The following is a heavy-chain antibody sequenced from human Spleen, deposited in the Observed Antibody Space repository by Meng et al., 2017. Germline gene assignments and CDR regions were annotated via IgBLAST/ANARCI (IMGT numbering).Heavy chain of an antibody. D-gene: IGHD3-10*01. V-gene: IGHV3-74*01. Sequence: EVQLLESGGGSVQPGGSLRLSCAASGFTLRYNWMHWVRQAPGKGLMWVARMNPEETTISHAGSVMGRFTISRDIAKNTLYLEMNSLRVDDSALYFCVRDFGGESDFWGQGTLVTVSS. CDR1: GFTLRYNW. CDR3: VRDFGGESDF. CDR2: MNPEETTI. J-gene: IGHJ4*02.